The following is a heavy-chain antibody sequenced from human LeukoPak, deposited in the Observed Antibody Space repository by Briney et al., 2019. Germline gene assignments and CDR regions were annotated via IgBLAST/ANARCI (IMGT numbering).Heavy chain of an antibody. CDR2: ISSSGSGGIT. Sequence: PGGSLRLSCAASGFTFSSYAMSWVRQAPGKGLEWVSGISSSGSGGITYYADSVKGRFTISRDNSKNTLYLQINSVRAEDTAVYYCARAYSSSWYDFWGQGTLVTVSS. V-gene: IGHV3-23*01. J-gene: IGHJ5*01. D-gene: IGHD6-13*01. CDR1: GFTFSSYA. CDR3: ARAYSSSWYDF.